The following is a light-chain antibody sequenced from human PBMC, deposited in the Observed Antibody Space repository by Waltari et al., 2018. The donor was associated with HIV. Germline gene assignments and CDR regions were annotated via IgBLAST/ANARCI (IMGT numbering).Light chain of an antibody. J-gene: IGLJ3*02. Sequence: QSVLTPPPSASGTPGQRVTISCSGRSSNIGSNYVYWYQQLPGTAPKLLIYRNNQRPSGVPDRFSGSKSGTSASLAISGLRSEDEADYYCAAWDDSLSGLVFGGGTELTVL. CDR2: RNN. CDR3: AAWDDSLSGLV. V-gene: IGLV1-47*01. CDR1: SSNIGSNY.